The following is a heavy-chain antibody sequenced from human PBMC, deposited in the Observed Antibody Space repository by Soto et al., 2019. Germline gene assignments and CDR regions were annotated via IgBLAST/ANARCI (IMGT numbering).Heavy chain of an antibody. CDR1: GGTFSSYA. D-gene: IGHD3-10*01. CDR3: AGCGGRPQYYYYGMDV. Sequence: ASVKVSCKASGGTFSSYAISWVRQAPGQGLEWMGGIIPIFGTANYAQKFQGRVTITADESTSTAYMELSSLRSEDTAVYYCAGCGGRPQYYYYGMDVWGQGTTVTVSS. CDR2: IIPIFGTA. J-gene: IGHJ6*02. V-gene: IGHV1-69*13.